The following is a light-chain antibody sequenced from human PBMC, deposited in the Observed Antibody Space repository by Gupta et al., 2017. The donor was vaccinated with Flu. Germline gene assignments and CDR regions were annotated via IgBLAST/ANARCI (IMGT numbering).Light chain of an antibody. CDR3: HSVDSSDTDV. CDR2: KDN. Sequence: SYELTQQPSVSVPPGPPARITCSGDELAQQYAHWYQPKAGQAPVLVIYKDNERPAGMPGRFSGSRSGTTVTLTISGGAEEEAADYYCHSVDSSDTDVFGTGTKVTVL. J-gene: IGLJ1*01. CDR1: ELAQQY. V-gene: IGLV3-25*02.